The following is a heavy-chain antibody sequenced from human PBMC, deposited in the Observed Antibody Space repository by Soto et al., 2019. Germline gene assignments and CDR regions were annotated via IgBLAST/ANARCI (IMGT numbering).Heavy chain of an antibody. CDR3: VFVDFTSTSCSYYFYGLDV. D-gene: IGHD2-2*01. CDR2: ILPIFGSP. Sequence: QVHLVHSGAEVKKPGSSVKVSCKASGGSFRRYAISWVRQAPGQGLEWMGGILPIFGSPSHAQKFQGRVTITADESTSTAYLELTSLTSEYTAMYYCVFVDFTSTSCSYYFYGLDVWGQGTTVTVSS. CDR1: GGSFRRYA. V-gene: IGHV1-69*01. J-gene: IGHJ6*02.